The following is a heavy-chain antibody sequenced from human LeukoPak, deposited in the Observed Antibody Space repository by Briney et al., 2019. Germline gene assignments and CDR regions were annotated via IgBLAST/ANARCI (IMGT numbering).Heavy chain of an antibody. Sequence: PPETLSLTCTVSGGSISSYYWSWIRQPPGKGLEWIGYIYYSGSTNYNPSLKSRVTISVDTSKNQFSLKLSSVTAADTAVYYCARRPTYDSSGYYLDDAFDIWGQGTMVTVSS. J-gene: IGHJ3*02. CDR3: ARRPTYDSSGYYLDDAFDI. V-gene: IGHV4-59*01. D-gene: IGHD3-22*01. CDR1: GGSISSYY. CDR2: IYYSGST.